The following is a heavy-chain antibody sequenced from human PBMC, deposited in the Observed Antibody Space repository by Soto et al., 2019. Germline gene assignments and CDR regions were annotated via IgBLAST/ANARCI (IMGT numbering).Heavy chain of an antibody. J-gene: IGHJ4*02. CDR2: IPHDGTYQ. CDR1: GFTFSSYG. Sequence: QVQSVESGGGVVQPGGSLRLSCTASGFTFSSYGMHWVRQAPGKGLQWVAVIPHDGTYQYYLDSVKGRFTISRDNSKDTLYLQMNSLRVEDTAVYYCVRDDDNLDNGLDHWGQGTLVTVSS. D-gene: IGHD1-1*01. CDR3: VRDDDNLDNGLDH. V-gene: IGHV3-30*19.